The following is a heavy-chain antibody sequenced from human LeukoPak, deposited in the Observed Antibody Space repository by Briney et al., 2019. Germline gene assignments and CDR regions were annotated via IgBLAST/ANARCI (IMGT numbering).Heavy chain of an antibody. CDR2: IYYSGST. J-gene: IGHJ3*02. Sequence: KPSETLSLTCTVSGGSISSGGYYWSWIRQHPGKGLEWIGYIYYSGSTYYNPSLKSRVTISVDTSKNQFSLKLSSVTAADTAVYYCARVCGGSGFRWLVFNIWGQGTMATVSS. V-gene: IGHV4-31*03. CDR1: GGSISSGGYY. D-gene: IGHD3-10*01. CDR3: ARVCGGSGFRWLVFNI.